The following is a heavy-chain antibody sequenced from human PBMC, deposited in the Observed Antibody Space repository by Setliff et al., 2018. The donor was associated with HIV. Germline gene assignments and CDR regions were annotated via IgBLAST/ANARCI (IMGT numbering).Heavy chain of an antibody. J-gene: IGHJ4*02. CDR1: GGSISSYY. Sequence: KASETLSLTCTVSGGSISSYYWSWIRQPPGKGLEWIGYIYYSGSAYYNPSLKSRVTISVDTSKRQFSLKMSSVTAADTAVYYCARGEPVDILTGYFDYWGQGTLVTVSS. CDR3: ARGEPVDILTGYFDY. V-gene: IGHV4-59*08. CDR2: IYYSGSA. D-gene: IGHD3-9*01.